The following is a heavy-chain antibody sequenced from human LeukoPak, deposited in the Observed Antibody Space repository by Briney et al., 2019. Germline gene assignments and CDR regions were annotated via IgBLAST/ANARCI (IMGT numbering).Heavy chain of an antibody. D-gene: IGHD5-12*01. Sequence: GGALRLSCAASGFTFSDYYMSWIRQAPGKGLEWVSYISSSSSYKNYADSVKGRFTISRDNAKNSLYLQMNSLRAEDTAVYYCARDRSGYSGYDSLGDYYGMDVWGKGTTVTVSS. V-gene: IGHV3-11*06. CDR2: ISSSSSYK. CDR3: ARDRSGYSGYDSLGDYYGMDV. J-gene: IGHJ6*04. CDR1: GFTFSDYY.